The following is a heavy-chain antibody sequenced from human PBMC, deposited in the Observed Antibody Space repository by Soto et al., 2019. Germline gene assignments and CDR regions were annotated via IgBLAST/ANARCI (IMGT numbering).Heavy chain of an antibody. J-gene: IGHJ4*02. CDR2: IHHSGRT. CDR1: GDSISGTNW. CDR3: ARYSAASGTYYFDY. V-gene: IGHV4-4*02. Sequence: QVQLQESGPGLVQPSGTLSLTCAVSGDSISGTNWWSWVRQPPGKGLQWIGEIHHSGRTNYNPSLKSRVTISVDRSKNQCSLNLNSVTAADTAVYFCARYSAASGTYYFDYWGQGALVTVSS. D-gene: IGHD6-13*01.